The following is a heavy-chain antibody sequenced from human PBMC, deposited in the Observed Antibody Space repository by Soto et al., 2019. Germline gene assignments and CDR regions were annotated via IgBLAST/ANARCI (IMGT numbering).Heavy chain of an antibody. Sequence: EVQLVESGGGLVQPGGSLRLSCAASGFTFSSYWMHWVRQAPGKGLVWVSRSNSDGSSTSYADSVKGRFTISRDNAKNTLYLQMTSLRAEDTAVYYCVRTSLVVAAATREDYWGQGTLVTVSS. CDR2: SNSDGSST. CDR3: VRTSLVVAAATREDY. D-gene: IGHD2-15*01. V-gene: IGHV3-74*01. CDR1: GFTFSSYW. J-gene: IGHJ4*02.